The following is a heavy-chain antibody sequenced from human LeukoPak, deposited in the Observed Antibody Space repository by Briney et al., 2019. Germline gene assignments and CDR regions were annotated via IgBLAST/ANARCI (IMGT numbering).Heavy chain of an antibody. J-gene: IGHJ4*02. Sequence: PSETLSLTCAVYGGSFSGYYWSWIRQPPGKGLEWIGEINHSGSTNYNPSLKSRVTMSLDTSKNQFSLKLSSVTAADTAVYYCAREMYSSGWYVDYWGQGTLVTVSS. CDR1: GGSFSGYY. D-gene: IGHD6-19*01. CDR2: INHSGST. CDR3: AREMYSSGWYVDY. V-gene: IGHV4-34*01.